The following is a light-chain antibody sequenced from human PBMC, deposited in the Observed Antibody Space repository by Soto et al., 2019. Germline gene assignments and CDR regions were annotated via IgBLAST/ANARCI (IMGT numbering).Light chain of an antibody. V-gene: IGKV3-11*01. J-gene: IGKJ1*01. CDR1: QYVGTR. CDR3: HQRQSWPRT. Sequence: EIVLTQSPATLSSSPGETATLSCRASQYVGTRLAWYQHKPGQAPRLLIYYMSKRVTGIPARFSGSGSGTDFTLTISNLAPEDFGVYYCHQRQSWPRTFGQGTKVEIK. CDR2: YMS.